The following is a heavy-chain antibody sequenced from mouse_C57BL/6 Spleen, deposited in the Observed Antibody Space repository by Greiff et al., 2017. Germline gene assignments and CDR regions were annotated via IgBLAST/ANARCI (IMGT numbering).Heavy chain of an antibody. Sequence: EVQLQQSGPELVKPGASVKMSCKASGYTFTDYNMHWVKQSHGKSLEWIGYINPNNGGTSYNQKFKGKATLTVNKSSSTAYMELRSLTSEDSAVYYSARGGMVTTEAMDYWGQGTSVTVSS. CDR3: ARGGMVTTEAMDY. J-gene: IGHJ4*01. D-gene: IGHD2-2*01. CDR2: INPNNGGT. V-gene: IGHV1-22*01. CDR1: GYTFTDYN.